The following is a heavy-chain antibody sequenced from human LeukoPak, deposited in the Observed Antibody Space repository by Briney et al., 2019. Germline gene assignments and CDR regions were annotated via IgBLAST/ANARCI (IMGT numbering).Heavy chain of an antibody. CDR2: INSDGINT. J-gene: IGHJ5*02. V-gene: IGHV3-74*01. CDR1: GFTFSNYW. Sequence: PGGSLRLSCAASGFTFSNYWMHWVRQAPGKGLVWVSRINSDGINTSYADSVKGRFTISRDNAKNTLNLQMNSLRAEDTAVYYCARDLGQYYDTSDNWFDPWGREPWSPSPQ. CDR3: ARDLGQYYDTSDNWFDP. D-gene: IGHD3-22*01.